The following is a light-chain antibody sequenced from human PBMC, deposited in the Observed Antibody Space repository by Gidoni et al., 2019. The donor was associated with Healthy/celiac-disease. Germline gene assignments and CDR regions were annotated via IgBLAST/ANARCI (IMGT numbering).Light chain of an antibody. V-gene: IGKV1-33*01. CDR1: QDISNY. CDR2: DAS. CDR3: QQYDNLPS. J-gene: IGKJ4*01. Sequence: DIQMTQSPSSLSASVGDRVTITCQASQDISNYLNWYQQKPGKAPTLLIYDASNLETGVPSMFSGSGSGTDFTFTISSLQPEDIATYYCQQYDNLPSFXGXTKVEIK.